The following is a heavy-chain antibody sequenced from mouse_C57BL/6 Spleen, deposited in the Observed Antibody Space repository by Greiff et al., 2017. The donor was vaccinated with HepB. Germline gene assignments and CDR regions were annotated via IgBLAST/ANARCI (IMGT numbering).Heavy chain of an antibody. CDR1: GYAFSSSW. V-gene: IGHV1-82*01. CDR3: ARQSDDYDTAWFAY. CDR2: IYPGDGDT. Sequence: QVQLQQSGPELVKPGASVKISCKASGYAFSSSWMNWVKQRPGKGLEWIGRIYPGDGDTNYNGKFKGKATLTADKSSSTAYMQLSSLTSEDSAVYFCARQSDDYDTAWFAYWGQGTLVTVSA. D-gene: IGHD2-4*01. J-gene: IGHJ3*01.